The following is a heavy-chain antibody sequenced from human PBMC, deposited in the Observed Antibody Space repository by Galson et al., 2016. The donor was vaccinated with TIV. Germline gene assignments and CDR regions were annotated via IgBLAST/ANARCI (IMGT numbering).Heavy chain of an antibody. CDR2: IDWDDDK. CDR1: GFSLSTTGVR. D-gene: IGHD3-22*01. V-gene: IGHV2-70*04. Sequence: PALVKPTQTLTLTCSFSGFSLSTTGVRVNWIRQPPGKTLEWLARIDWDDDKFYSTFLKTRLTISKDTSKNQVVLTMTNMDPVDTATYFFVRADSSGYYYYFDYWGQGTLVTVSS. CDR3: VRADSSGYYYYFDY. J-gene: IGHJ4*02.